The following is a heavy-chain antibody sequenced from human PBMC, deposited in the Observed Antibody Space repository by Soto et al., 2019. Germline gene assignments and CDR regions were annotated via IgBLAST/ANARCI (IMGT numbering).Heavy chain of an antibody. D-gene: IGHD6-13*01. J-gene: IGHJ5*02. Sequence: QVQLVQSGAEVKKPGSSVKVSCKASGGTFSSYAISWVRQAPGQGLEWMGGIIPIFGTANYAQKFQGRVTITADEYTSTAYMELSSLRSEDPAVYYCARGPTPQQLAQIGWFDPWGQGTLVTVSS. CDR3: ARGPTPQQLAQIGWFDP. CDR1: GGTFSSYA. CDR2: IIPIFGTA. V-gene: IGHV1-69*01.